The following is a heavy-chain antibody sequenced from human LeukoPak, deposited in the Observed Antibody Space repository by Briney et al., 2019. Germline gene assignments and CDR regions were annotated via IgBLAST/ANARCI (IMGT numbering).Heavy chain of an antibody. V-gene: IGHV3-74*01. CDR3: ARAGMYSSGWFDP. CDR2: INSDGSST. CDR1: GFTFSSYW. D-gene: IGHD6-19*01. Sequence: GGSLRLSCPASGFTFSSYWMHGVRQAPGKGLVWVARINSDGSSTSYAGSVKGRFPISRANAKNTLYLPMNSLRAEDRAVYYCARAGMYSSGWFDPWGQGTLVTVSS. J-gene: IGHJ5*02.